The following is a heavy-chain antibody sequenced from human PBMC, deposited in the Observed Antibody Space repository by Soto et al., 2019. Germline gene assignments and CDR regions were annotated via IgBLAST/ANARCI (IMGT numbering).Heavy chain of an antibody. J-gene: IGHJ4*02. CDR3: AREVERGYSYGSLEY. Sequence: ASVKVSCKASGYTFTSYYMHWVRQAPGQGPEWMGIINPSGGSTSYAQKFQGRVTMTRDTSTSTVYMDLSSLRSEDTAVYYCAREVERGYSYGSLEYWGQGTLVTSPQ. V-gene: IGHV1-46*01. D-gene: IGHD5-18*01. CDR1: GYTFTSYY. CDR2: INPSGGST.